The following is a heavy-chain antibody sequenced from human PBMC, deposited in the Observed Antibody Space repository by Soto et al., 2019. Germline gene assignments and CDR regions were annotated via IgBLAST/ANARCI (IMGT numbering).Heavy chain of an antibody. CDR3: SRGGRAYRSGWSYYFDY. Sequence: PSETLSLTCAVYGGSFSCYYWIWIRQPPGKGLEWIGEINHSGSTNYNPSLKSRVTISVDTSKNQFSLKLSSVTAADTAVYFCSRGGRAYRSGWSYYFDYWGQGTLVTVSS. CDR2: INHSGST. CDR1: GGSFSCYY. D-gene: IGHD6-19*01. V-gene: IGHV4-34*01. J-gene: IGHJ4*02.